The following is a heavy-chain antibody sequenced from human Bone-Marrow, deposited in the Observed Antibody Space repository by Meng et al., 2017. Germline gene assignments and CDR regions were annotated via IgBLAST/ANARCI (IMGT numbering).Heavy chain of an antibody. V-gene: IGHV1-3*01. J-gene: IGHJ4*02. CDR3: ARAAAGKKRPIDY. D-gene: IGHD6-13*01. Sequence: ASVNVSCKASGYTFTSYAMHWVRQAPGQRLEWMGWINAGNGNTKYSQKFQGRVTITRDTSASTAYMELSSLRSEDTAVYYCARAAAGKKRPIDYWGQGTLVTVSS. CDR2: INAGNGNT. CDR1: GYTFTSYA.